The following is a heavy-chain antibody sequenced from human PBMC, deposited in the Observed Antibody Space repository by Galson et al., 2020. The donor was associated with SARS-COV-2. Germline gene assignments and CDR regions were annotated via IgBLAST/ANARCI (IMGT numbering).Heavy chain of an antibody. CDR2: INSYNGNT. CDR3: ARSLWFGELIDYMDV. Sequence: ASVKVSCKASGNTLTSHGISWVRQAPGQGLQWMGWINSYNGNTNYAQKFQGRVTMTTDTSTSTAYMELRSLRSDDTGVYYCARSLWFGELIDYMDVWGKGTTVTVSS. V-gene: IGHV1-18*04. CDR1: GNTLTSHG. D-gene: IGHD3-10*01. J-gene: IGHJ6*03.